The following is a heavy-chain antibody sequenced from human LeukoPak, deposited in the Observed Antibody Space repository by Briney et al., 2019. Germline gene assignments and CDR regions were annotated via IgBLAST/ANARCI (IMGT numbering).Heavy chain of an antibody. Sequence: GGSLRLSCAASGFTFSSSAMSWVRQVPGKGLEWVSGTSASGGSTSYADSVKGRFTISRDNSKNTLYLQMNSLRAEDTAVYYCANGPSSYAEGAFDIWGQGTMATVSS. CDR3: ANGPSSYAEGAFDI. CDR1: GFTFSSSA. V-gene: IGHV3-23*01. D-gene: IGHD6-19*01. J-gene: IGHJ3*02. CDR2: TSASGGST.